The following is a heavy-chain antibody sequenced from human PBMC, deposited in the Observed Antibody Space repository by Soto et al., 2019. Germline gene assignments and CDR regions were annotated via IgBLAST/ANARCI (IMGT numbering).Heavy chain of an antibody. D-gene: IGHD3-3*01. CDR2: IWYDGSNK. V-gene: IGHV3-33*01. CDR1: GFIFSTYG. Sequence: QVQLVESGGGVVQPGRSLRLSCAASGFIFSTYGMHWVRQAPGKGLEWVAVIWYDGSNKYYADSVKGRFIISRDNSESTRYLQMHSLRAGDRAVYYCARAVGPFDYWGQGTLVTVSS. J-gene: IGHJ4*02. CDR3: ARAVGPFDY.